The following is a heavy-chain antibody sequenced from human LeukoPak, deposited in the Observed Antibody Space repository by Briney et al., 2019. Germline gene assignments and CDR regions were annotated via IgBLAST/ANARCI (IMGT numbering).Heavy chain of an antibody. D-gene: IGHD2-15*01. J-gene: IGHJ2*01. Sequence: GGSLRLSCAASGFTFSSYGMHWVRQAPGKGLEWVAVISYDGSNKYYASSVKARFTTSTHNSKHTLYLQMNSLRAEDTAVYYCSKSGFTCSGGSCYLVSVWYFDLWGRGTLVTVSS. CDR2: ISYDGSNK. CDR3: SKSGFTCSGGSCYLVSVWYFDL. V-gene: IGHV3-30*18. CDR1: GFTFSSYG.